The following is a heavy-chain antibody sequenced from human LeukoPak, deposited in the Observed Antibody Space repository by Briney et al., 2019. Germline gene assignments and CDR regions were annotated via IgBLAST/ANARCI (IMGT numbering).Heavy chain of an antibody. CDR2: IYSGGST. V-gene: IGHV3-53*01. J-gene: IGHJ4*02. CDR3: ARQLGYGGNSFDY. CDR1: GFTVSSNY. Sequence: PGGSLRLSCAASGFTVSSNYMSWVRQAPGKGLEWVSVIYSGGSTYYADSVKGRFTISRDNSKNTLYLQMNSLRAEDTAVYYCARQLGYGGNSFDYWGQGTLVTVSS. D-gene: IGHD4-23*01.